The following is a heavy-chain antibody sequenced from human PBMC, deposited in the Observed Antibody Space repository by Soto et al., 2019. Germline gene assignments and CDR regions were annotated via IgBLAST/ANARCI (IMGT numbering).Heavy chain of an antibody. D-gene: IGHD4-17*01. Sequence: GGSLRLSCAASGFTFSSYAMSWVRQAPGKGLEWVSAISGSGGSTYYADSVKGRFTISRDNSKNTLYLQMNSLRAEDTAVYYCARVYGDYDYYYYGMDVWGQGTTVTVSS. CDR3: ARVYGDYDYYYYGMDV. J-gene: IGHJ6*02. V-gene: IGHV3-23*01. CDR2: ISGSGGST. CDR1: GFTFSSYA.